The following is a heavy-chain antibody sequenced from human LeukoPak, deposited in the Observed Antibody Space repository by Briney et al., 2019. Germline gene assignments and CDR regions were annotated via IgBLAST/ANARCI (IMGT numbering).Heavy chain of an antibody. Sequence: GGSLRLSCAASGFSFSSYGMHWVRQAPGKGLEGVAFIRYDGSDKYYADSVKGRFTISRDNSQNTLYLQMNSLRAEDTAVYYCAKDRGAIGGPVRNWFDSWGQGTLVTVSS. D-gene: IGHD3-10*01. J-gene: IGHJ5*01. CDR3: AKDRGAIGGPVRNWFDS. CDR1: GFSFSSYG. V-gene: IGHV3-30*02. CDR2: IRYDGSDK.